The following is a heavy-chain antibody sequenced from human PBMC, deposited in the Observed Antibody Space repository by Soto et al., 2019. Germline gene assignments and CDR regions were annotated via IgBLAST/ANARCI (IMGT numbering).Heavy chain of an antibody. J-gene: IGHJ4*02. CDR2: ISSSSSYI. D-gene: IGHD3-3*01. Sequence: PGGSLRLSCAASGFTFSSYSMNWVRQAPGKGLEWVSSISSSSSYIYYADSVKGRFTISRDNAKNSLYLQMNSLRAEDTAVYYCASDDFWSGYYYYWGQGTLVTVSS. V-gene: IGHV3-21*04. CDR3: ASDDFWSGYYYY. CDR1: GFTFSSYS.